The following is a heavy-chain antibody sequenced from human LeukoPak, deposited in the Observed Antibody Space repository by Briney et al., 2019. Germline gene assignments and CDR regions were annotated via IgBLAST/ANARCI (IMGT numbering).Heavy chain of an antibody. CDR2: ISGSGGST. CDR1: GFTFSSYA. CDR3: AGGYYGSGSYYSITDY. D-gene: IGHD3-10*01. V-gene: IGHV3-23*01. Sequence: GGSLRLSCAASGFTFSSYAMSWVRQAPGKGLEWVSAISGSGGSTYYADSVKGRFTISRDNSKNTLYLQMNSLRAEDTAVYYCAGGYYGSGSYYSITDYWGQGTLVTVSS. J-gene: IGHJ4*02.